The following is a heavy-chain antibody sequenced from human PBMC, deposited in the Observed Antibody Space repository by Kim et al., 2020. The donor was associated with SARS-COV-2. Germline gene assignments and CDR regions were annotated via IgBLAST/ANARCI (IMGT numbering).Heavy chain of an antibody. V-gene: IGHV3-43*02. J-gene: IGHJ1*01. Sequence: GGSLRLSCAASGFIFDKYAMHWVRQAPGKGLEWVSLISGDGGSTYYADAVKGRLTISRDNDRNSLYLQLDSLRTEDTAFYYCAKEDQWLIRSWGGGTLVTVSS. CDR2: ISGDGGST. CDR1: GFIFDKYA. D-gene: IGHD6-19*01. CDR3: AKEDQWLIRS.